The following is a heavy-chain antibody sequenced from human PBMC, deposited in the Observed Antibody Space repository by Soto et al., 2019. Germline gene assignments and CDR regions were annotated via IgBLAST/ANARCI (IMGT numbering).Heavy chain of an antibody. V-gene: IGHV3-23*01. D-gene: IGHD2-2*02. CDR1: GFTFSSYA. CDR2: ISGSGGST. J-gene: IGHJ4*02. Sequence: EVQLLESGGGLVQPGGSLRLSCAASGFTFSSYAMSWVRQAPGKGLEWVSAISGSGGSTYYEDSVKGRFTISRDNSKNTLYLQMNSLRAEDTAVYYCAKEAVVPAAIGLGNFDYWGQGTLVTVSS. CDR3: AKEAVVPAAIGLGNFDY.